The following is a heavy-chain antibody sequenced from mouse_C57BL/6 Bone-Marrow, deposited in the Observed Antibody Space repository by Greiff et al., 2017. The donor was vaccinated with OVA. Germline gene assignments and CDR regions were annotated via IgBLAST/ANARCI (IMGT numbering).Heavy chain of an antibody. V-gene: IGHV1-59*01. CDR3: TRRGY. CDR2: IDPSDSYT. CDR1: GYTFTSYW. Sequence: VQLQQPGAELVRPGTSVKLSCKASGYTFTSYWMHWVKQRPGQGLEWIGVIDPSDSYTNYNQKFKGKATLTVDTSSSTAYMQLSRLTSEDSAIYYCTRRGYWGQGTTLTVSS. J-gene: IGHJ2*01.